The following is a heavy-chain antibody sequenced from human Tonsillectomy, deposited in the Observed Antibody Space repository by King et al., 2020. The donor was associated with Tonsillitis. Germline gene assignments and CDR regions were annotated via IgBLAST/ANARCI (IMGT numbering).Heavy chain of an antibody. V-gene: IGHV3-33*05. D-gene: IGHD4-17*01. J-gene: IGHJ4*02. CDR1: GFTFSSYG. CDR3: ARVRVFHTVPTPFDS. CDR2: ISYDGSNK. Sequence: VQLVESGGGVVQPGRSLRLSCAASGFTFSSYGMHWVRQAPGKGLEWVAVISYDGSNKYYADSVKGRFTISRDNSKNTLYLQMNSLRAEDTAVYYCARVRVFHTVPTPFDSWGQGTLVTVSS.